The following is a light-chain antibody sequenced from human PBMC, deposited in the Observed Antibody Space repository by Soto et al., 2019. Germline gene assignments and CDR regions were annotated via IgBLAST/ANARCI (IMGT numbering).Light chain of an antibody. CDR2: DVT. CDR3: CSYAGSYTWV. J-gene: IGLJ3*02. CDR1: SSDVGGYNY. Sequence: QSALTQPRSVSGSPGQSVTISCTGASSDVGGYNYVSWYQQHPTKAPQLMIYDVTKRPSGVPDRFSDSKSGNTASLTISGLQAEDEADYYCCSYAGSYTWVFGGGTKVTVL. V-gene: IGLV2-11*01.